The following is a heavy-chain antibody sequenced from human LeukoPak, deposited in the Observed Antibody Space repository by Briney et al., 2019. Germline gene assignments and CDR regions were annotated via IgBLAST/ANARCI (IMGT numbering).Heavy chain of an antibody. D-gene: IGHD1-26*01. Sequence: PSETLSLTCAISGGSITGSDWWSWVRQPPGKGLEWIGYIYYSGSTNYNPSLKSRVTISVDTSKNQFSLKLSSVTAADTAVYYCARGREWEPKVFDYWGQGTLVTVSS. V-gene: IGHV4-4*02. CDR2: IYYSGST. J-gene: IGHJ4*02. CDR3: ARGREWEPKVFDY. CDR1: GGSITGSDW.